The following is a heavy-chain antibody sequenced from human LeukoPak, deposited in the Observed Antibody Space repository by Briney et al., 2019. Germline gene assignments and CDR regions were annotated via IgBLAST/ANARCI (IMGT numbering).Heavy chain of an antibody. CDR3: AKDMDPGYFDY. Sequence: TGGSLGLSWPASGSSFSSFGMTWARQPPGKGLEWVALIRYDGSNKYYADSVKGRFTISRDNSKNTLYLQMNSLRAEDTAVYYCAKDMDPGYFDYWGQGTLVTVSS. D-gene: IGHD5-18*01. J-gene: IGHJ4*02. CDR1: GSSFSSFG. CDR2: IRYDGSNK. V-gene: IGHV3-30*02.